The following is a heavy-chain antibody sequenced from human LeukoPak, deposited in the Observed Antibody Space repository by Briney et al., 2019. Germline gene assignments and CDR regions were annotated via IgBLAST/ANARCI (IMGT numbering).Heavy chain of an antibody. CDR1: GFTFSSYG. Sequence: GGSLRLSCAASGFTFSSYGMNWVRQAPGKGLEWVSSISSSSSYIYYADSVKGRFTISRDSAKNSLYLQMNSLRAEDTAVYYCARDVGITARTEYFQHWGQGTLVTVSS. J-gene: IGHJ1*01. D-gene: IGHD6-6*01. CDR2: ISSSSSYI. V-gene: IGHV3-21*01. CDR3: ARDVGITARTEYFQH.